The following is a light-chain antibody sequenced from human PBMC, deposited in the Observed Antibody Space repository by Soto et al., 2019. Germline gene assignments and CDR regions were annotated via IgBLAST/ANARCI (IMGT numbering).Light chain of an antibody. Sequence: QAVVTQPPSVSGAPGQRVTISCTGSSSNIGAGFAVRWYQQLPGAAPKLLIYGNINRPSGVPDRFSGSKSGTSASLAISVLQSEDEADYYCQSYDSSLGVSYVFGTGTKLTVL. J-gene: IGLJ1*01. CDR2: GNI. CDR3: QSYDSSLGVSYV. V-gene: IGLV1-40*01. CDR1: SSNIGAGFA.